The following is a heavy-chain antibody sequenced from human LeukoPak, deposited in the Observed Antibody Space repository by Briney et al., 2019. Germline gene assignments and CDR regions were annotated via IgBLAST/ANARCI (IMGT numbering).Heavy chain of an antibody. J-gene: IGHJ4*02. CDR1: GGTFISYA. V-gene: IGHV1-69*13. Sequence: ASVKVSCKASGGTFISYAISWVRQAPGQGLEWMGGIIPIFGTANYAQKFQGRVTITADESTSTAYMELSSLRSEDTAVYYCARGQDYYDSSGYQYPLPFDYWGQGTLVTVSS. D-gene: IGHD3-22*01. CDR2: IIPIFGTA. CDR3: ARGQDYYDSSGYQYPLPFDY.